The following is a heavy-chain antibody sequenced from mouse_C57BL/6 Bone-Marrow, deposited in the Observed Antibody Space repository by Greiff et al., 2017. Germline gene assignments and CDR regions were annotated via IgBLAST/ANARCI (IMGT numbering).Heavy chain of an antibody. CDR3: AREGWLLPWFAY. V-gene: IGHV1-82*01. Sequence: QVQLQQSGPELVKPGASVKISCKASGYAFSSSWMTWVKQRPGKGLEWIGRIYPGDGDTNYNGKFKGKATLTADKSSSTAYMQLSSLTSEDSAVYFCAREGWLLPWFAYWGQGTLVTVSA. CDR1: GYAFSSSW. D-gene: IGHD2-3*01. CDR2: IYPGDGDT. J-gene: IGHJ3*01.